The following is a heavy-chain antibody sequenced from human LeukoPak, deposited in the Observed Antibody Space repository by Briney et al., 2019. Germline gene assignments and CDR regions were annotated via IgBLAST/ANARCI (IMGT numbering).Heavy chain of an antibody. Sequence: GGSLRLSCAASGFTFRSYGMHWVRQAPGKGLEWVAVISYDGSKKYHADSVKGRFTISRDNSKNTLYLQMNSLRAEDTAVYYCAKDRSSSWSFDYWGQGTLVTVPS. CDR1: GFTFRSYG. D-gene: IGHD6-13*01. J-gene: IGHJ4*02. CDR3: AKDRSSSWSFDY. CDR2: ISYDGSKK. V-gene: IGHV3-30*18.